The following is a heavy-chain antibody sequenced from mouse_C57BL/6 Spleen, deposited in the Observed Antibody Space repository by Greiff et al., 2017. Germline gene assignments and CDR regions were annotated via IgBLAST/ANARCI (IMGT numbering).Heavy chain of an antibody. J-gene: IGHJ1*03. CDR2: IRNKANGYTT. D-gene: IGHD1-1*01. Sequence: EVHLVESGGGLVQPGGSLSLSCAASGFTFTDYYMSWVRQPPGKALEWLGFIRNKANGYTTEYSASVKGRFTISRDNSHSILYLQMNALRAEDSATYYCARSYYYGRPWYFDVWGTGTTVTVSS. CDR1: GFTFTDYY. V-gene: IGHV7-3*01. CDR3: ARSYYYGRPWYFDV.